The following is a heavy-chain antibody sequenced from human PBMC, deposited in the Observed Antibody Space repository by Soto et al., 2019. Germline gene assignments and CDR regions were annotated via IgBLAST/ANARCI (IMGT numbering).Heavy chain of an antibody. V-gene: IGHV1-69*05. CDR2: IIPIGGTT. CDR3: ASGSYDFWSGYYRDYYMDV. D-gene: IGHD3-3*01. J-gene: IGHJ6*03. CDR1: GYTFSSYL. Sequence: SVKGARKASGYTFSSYLSSWVRQAPRQGLEWMGGIIPIGGTTNYAQKSQGRVTMTRDKSTSTVYMELSSLRSEDTAVYYCASGSYDFWSGYYRDYYMDVWGKGTTVTVSS.